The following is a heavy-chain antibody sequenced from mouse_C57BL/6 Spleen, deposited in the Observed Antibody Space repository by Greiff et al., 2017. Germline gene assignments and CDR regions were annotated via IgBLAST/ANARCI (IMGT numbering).Heavy chain of an antibody. CDR2: IYPRSGNT. D-gene: IGHD2-3*01. CDR1: GYTFKSYG. V-gene: IGHV1-81*01. CDR3: AREGDGYYRYFDV. Sequence: VQLQQSGAELARPGASVKLSCKASGYTFKSYGISWVKQRTGQGLEWIGEIYPRSGNTYYNEKFKGKATLTADKSSSTAYMELRSLTSEDSAVYFCAREGDGYYRYFDVWGTGTTVTVSS. J-gene: IGHJ1*03.